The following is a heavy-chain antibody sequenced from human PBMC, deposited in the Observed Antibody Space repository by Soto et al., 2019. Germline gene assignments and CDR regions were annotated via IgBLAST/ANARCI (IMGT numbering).Heavy chain of an antibody. J-gene: IGHJ4*02. Sequence: ASVTGSCTAAGYTFTRYARHWVRQAPGQRLEWMGWINAGNGNTKYSQKFQGRVTITRDTSASTAYMELSSLRSEDTAVYYCARDPAWSGYFDYWGQGTLVTVSS. D-gene: IGHD3-3*01. V-gene: IGHV1-3*01. CDR3: ARDPAWSGYFDY. CDR2: INAGNGNT. CDR1: GYTFTRYA.